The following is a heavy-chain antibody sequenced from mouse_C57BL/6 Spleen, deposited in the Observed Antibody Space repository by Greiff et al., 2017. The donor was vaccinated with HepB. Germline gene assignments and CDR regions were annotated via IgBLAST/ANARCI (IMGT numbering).Heavy chain of an antibody. CDR3: ARDYYGSSSYLYYFDY. Sequence: VQLQQPGAELVKPGASVKMSCKASGYTFTSYWITWVKQRPGQGLEWIGDIYPGSGSTNYNEKFKSKATLTVDTSSSTAYMQLSSLTSEDSAVYYCARDYYGSSSYLYYFDYWGQGTTLTVSS. CDR1: GYTFTSYW. V-gene: IGHV1-55*01. CDR2: IYPGSGST. D-gene: IGHD1-1*01. J-gene: IGHJ2*01.